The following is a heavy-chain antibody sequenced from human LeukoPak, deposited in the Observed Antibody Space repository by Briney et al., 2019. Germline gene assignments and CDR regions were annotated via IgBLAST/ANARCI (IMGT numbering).Heavy chain of an antibody. Sequence: SVKVSCKASGGTFSSYAISWVRQAPGQWLEWMGGIIPIFGTANYAQKFQGRVTITTDESTSTAYMELSSLRSEDTAVYYCARGDYGGYYFDYWGQGTLVTVSS. CDR3: ARGDYGGYYFDY. D-gene: IGHD4-23*01. J-gene: IGHJ4*02. CDR1: GGTFSSYA. CDR2: IIPIFGTA. V-gene: IGHV1-69*05.